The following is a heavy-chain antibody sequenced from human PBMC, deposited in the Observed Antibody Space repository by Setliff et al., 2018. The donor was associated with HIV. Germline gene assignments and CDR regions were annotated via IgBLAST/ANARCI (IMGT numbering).Heavy chain of an antibody. Sequence: ASVKVSCKPSGSTFSTYDINWVRQATGQGLEWMGWMNPNSGNTGYAQKFQGRVTMTRNTSISTAYMELSSLRSDDTAVYFCARLGSGWSDSYYYAMDIWGQGTTVTVSS. V-gene: IGHV1-8*01. J-gene: IGHJ6*02. CDR1: GSTFSTYD. CDR3: ARLGSGWSDSYYYAMDI. CDR2: MNPNSGNT. D-gene: IGHD6-19*01.